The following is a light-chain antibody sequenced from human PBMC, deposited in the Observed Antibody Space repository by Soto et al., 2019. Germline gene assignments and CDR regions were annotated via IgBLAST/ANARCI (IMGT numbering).Light chain of an antibody. CDR2: SNS. V-gene: IGLV1-40*01. J-gene: IGLJ2*01. CDR1: SSNIGAGYD. CDR3: QSYDSSLSGHVV. Sequence: QSVLTQPPSVSGAPGQRVTISCTGSSSNIGAGYDVHWYQQLPGTAPKLPIYSNSNRPSGVPDRFSGSKSGTSASLAITGLQAEDEADYYCQSYDSSLSGHVVFGGGTKLTVL.